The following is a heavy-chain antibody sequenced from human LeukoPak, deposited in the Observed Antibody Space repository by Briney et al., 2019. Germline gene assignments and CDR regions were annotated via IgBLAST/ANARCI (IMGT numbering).Heavy chain of an antibody. D-gene: IGHD3-10*01. Sequence: ASVKVSCKAFGYTFTASYMPWVRRAPGKGLEWMGWITPNSGGTNYAQKFQGRVTMTRDTSISTAYMELSRLRSDDTAVYYCARGPRRSWFGTIQAVDYWGQGTLVTVSS. V-gene: IGHV1-2*02. CDR1: GYTFTASY. CDR2: ITPNSGGT. J-gene: IGHJ4*02. CDR3: ARGPRRSWFGTIQAVDY.